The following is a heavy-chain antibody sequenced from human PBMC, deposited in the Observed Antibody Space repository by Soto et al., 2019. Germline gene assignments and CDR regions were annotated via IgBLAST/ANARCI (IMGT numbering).Heavy chain of an antibody. J-gene: IGHJ5*02. V-gene: IGHV3-30*18. CDR1: GFTFSSYG. CDR3: AKDGSLGPFDP. CDR2: ISYDGSNK. Sequence: QVQLVESGGGVVQPGRSLRLSCAASGFTFSSYGMHWVRQAPGKGLEWVAVISYDGSNKYYADSVKGRFTISRDNSKNTLYLQMNSLRAEDTAVYYCAKDGSLGPFDPWGQGTLVTVSS. D-gene: IGHD3-10*01.